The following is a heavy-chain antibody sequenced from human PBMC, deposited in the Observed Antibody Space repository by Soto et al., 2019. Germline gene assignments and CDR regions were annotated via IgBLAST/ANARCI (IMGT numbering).Heavy chain of an antibody. CDR1: GDTFSFYS. D-gene: IGHD3-10*01. V-gene: IGHV1-69*02. Sequence: QVQLVQSGAEVKRPGSSVKVSCKASGDTFSFYSINWVRQAPGLGLEWMGRVNPILSLSNYAQRFQGRVTMTADKSTSTAYMALSSLTSEDTAIFYCATSYGSGYRAFDYWGQGAQVIVSS. J-gene: IGHJ4*02. CDR3: ATSYGSGYRAFDY. CDR2: VNPILSLS.